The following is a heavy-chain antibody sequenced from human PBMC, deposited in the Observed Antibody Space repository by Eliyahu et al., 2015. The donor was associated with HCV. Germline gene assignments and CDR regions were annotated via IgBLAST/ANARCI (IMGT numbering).Heavy chain of an antibody. J-gene: IGHJ4*02. D-gene: IGHD5-12*01. CDR3: ARAGYSITWYLY. CDR1: GDSMSSSSYY. V-gene: IGHV4-39*01. Sequence: QLQLQESGPGLVKPSETLSLTCTVSGDSMSSSSYYWGWIRQSPGKGLEWIGSIDYRGKTYYNPSLKSRITLNIDTSKKQFSLQLSSVTAADTAVYYCARAGYSITWYLYWGQGTLVTVSS. CDR2: IDYRGKT.